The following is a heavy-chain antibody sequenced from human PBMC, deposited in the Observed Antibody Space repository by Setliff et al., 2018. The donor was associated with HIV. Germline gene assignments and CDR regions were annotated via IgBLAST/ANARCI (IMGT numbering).Heavy chain of an antibody. J-gene: IGHJ4*02. Sequence: ASVKVSCKASGYTFTSCFMHWVRQAPGQGLEWMGGIIPIFGTANYAQKVQGRVTMTMDTSTTTAYMELKSLRSDDTAVYYCARRGLPRTLDYWGQGTLVTVSS. V-gene: IGHV1-46*01. CDR1: GYTFTSCF. CDR3: ARRGLPRTLDY. CDR2: IIPIFGTA.